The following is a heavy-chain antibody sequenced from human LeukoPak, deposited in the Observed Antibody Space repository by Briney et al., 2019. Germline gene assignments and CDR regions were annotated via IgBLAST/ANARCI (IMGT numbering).Heavy chain of an antibody. CDR3: AMSRYSGYDNFDY. CDR2: INPNSGGT. CDR1: GYTFTGYY. Sequence: ASVKVSCKASGYTFTGYYMHWVRQAPGQGLEWMGWINPNSGGTNYAQKFQGRVTMTRDTSISTAYMELSRLRSDDTAVYYCAMSRYSGYDNFDYWGQGTLVTVSS. V-gene: IGHV1-2*02. D-gene: IGHD5-12*01. J-gene: IGHJ4*02.